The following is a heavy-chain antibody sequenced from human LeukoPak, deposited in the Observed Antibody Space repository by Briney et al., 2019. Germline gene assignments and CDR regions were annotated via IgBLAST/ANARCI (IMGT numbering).Heavy chain of an antibody. Sequence: PGGSLRLSCAASGFTFSSYAMSWVRQAPGKGLEWVSTISGTGGSTYYADSVKGRFTISRDNSKNTLYLQMNSLRAEDTAVYYCAKDSSGLRWGYYFDYWGQGTLVTVSS. V-gene: IGHV3-23*01. CDR1: GFTFSSYA. CDR3: AKDSSGLRWGYYFDY. D-gene: IGHD6-19*01. CDR2: ISGTGGST. J-gene: IGHJ4*02.